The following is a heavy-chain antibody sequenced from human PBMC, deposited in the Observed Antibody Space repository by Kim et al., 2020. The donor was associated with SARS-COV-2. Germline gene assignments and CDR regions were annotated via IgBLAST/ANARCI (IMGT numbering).Heavy chain of an antibody. CDR1: GFTFSSYW. J-gene: IGHJ6*02. CDR2: INSDGSST. CDR3: ARGDYGDYEGEDYYYYGMDV. D-gene: IGHD4-17*01. Sequence: GGSLRLSCAASGFTFSSYWMHWVRQAPGKGLVWVSRINSDGSSTSYADSVKGRFTISRDNAKNTLYLQMNSLRAEDTAVYYCARGDYGDYEGEDYYYYGMDVWGQGTTVTVSS. V-gene: IGHV3-74*01.